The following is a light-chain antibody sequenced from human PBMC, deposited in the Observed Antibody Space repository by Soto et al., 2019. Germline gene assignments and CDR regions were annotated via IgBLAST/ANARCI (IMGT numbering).Light chain of an antibody. CDR3: QHYGSSPPYT. CDR1: QSLSGSR. Sequence: DIVLTQSPGTLSLSPGERATLSCRAGQSLSGSRLAWYQQKPGQAPRLLIYGASSRATDIPDRFSGSGSGTDFTLTISGLEPEDSAVYYCQHYGSSPPYTFGQGTKLEIK. V-gene: IGKV3-20*01. J-gene: IGKJ2*01. CDR2: GAS.